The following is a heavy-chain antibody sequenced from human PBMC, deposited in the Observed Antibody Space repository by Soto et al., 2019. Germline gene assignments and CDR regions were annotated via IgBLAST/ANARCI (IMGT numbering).Heavy chain of an antibody. CDR1: GFTFINYA. J-gene: IGHJ2*01. D-gene: IGHD2-2*01. V-gene: IGHV3-23*01. CDR3: ARKILGSTSRPNYWYFDL. Sequence: EVQLLESGGGLVQPGGSLRLSCAGSGFTFINYAMNWVRQAPGKGLEWGSSISGGGDATFFADSVRGRFTISRDNSKNTVTLQMNSLGVDDTAVYYCARKILGSTSRPNYWYFDLWGRGTLVTVSS. CDR2: ISGGGDAT.